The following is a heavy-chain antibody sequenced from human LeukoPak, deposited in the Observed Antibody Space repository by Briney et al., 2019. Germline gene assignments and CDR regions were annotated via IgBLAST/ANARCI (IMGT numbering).Heavy chain of an antibody. CDR1: GFSFSSYG. J-gene: IGHJ4*02. V-gene: IGHV3-33*01. CDR2: IWYVGTKK. D-gene: IGHD5-18*01. Sequence: GGSLRLSCAASGFSFSSYGMHWVREAPGKGLGRVAVIWYVGTKKYYADSVKGRFTIARDNSKNTLCLQINSLRAEDTAVYYCARDQRGFSYSKYYFDYWGQGTLVTVSS. CDR3: ARDQRGFSYSKYYFDY.